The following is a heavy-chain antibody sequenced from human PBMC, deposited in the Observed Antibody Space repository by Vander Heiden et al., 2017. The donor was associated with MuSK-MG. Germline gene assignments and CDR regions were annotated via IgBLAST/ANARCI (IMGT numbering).Heavy chain of an antibody. D-gene: IGHD3-16*01. Sequence: EVQLVESGGGLVKPGGSLRLSCAASGFTFSSYSMNWVRQAPGKGLEWVSSISSSRSYIYYADSVKGRFTISRDNAKNSLYLQMNSLRAEDTAVYYCARGARGTIDYWGQGTLVTVSS. V-gene: IGHV3-21*01. J-gene: IGHJ4*02. CDR3: ARGARGTIDY. CDR1: GFTFSSYS. CDR2: ISSSRSYI.